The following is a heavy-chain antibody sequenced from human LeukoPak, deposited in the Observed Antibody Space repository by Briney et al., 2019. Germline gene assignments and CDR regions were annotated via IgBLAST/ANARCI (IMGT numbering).Heavy chain of an antibody. V-gene: IGHV5-51*01. CDR2: IYPGDSDI. CDR3: ARRELQNYYYYGMDV. Sequence: GESLKISCKGSGYSFTSYWIGWVRQMPGKGLEWMGIIYPGDSDIRYSPSFQGQVTISADKSISTAYLQSSSLKASDTAMYYCARRELQNYYYYGMDVWGQGTTVTVSS. CDR1: GYSFTSYW. D-gene: IGHD1-26*01. J-gene: IGHJ6*02.